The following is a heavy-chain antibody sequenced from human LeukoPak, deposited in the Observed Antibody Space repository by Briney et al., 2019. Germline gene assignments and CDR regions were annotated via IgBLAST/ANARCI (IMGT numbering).Heavy chain of an antibody. D-gene: IGHD6-13*01. CDR3: ARDLAAGGTYPHY. J-gene: IGHJ4*02. V-gene: IGHV3-53*01. Sequence: PGGSLRLSCAASGFTVSSNYMSWVRQAPGKGPEWVSVIYGGGSTYYADSVKGRFTISRGNSKNTLYLQMNSLRAEDTAVYYCARDLAAGGTYPHYWGQGTLVTVSS. CDR2: IYGGGST. CDR1: GFTVSSNY.